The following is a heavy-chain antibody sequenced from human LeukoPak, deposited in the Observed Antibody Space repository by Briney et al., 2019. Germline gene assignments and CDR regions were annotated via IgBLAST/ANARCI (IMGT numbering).Heavy chain of an antibody. CDR3: AKHMRATNTYSFFGLDV. Sequence: PGRSLRLSCAATGFTFKDCGMHWVRQPPGKGLEWVSSINWNGGGTDYADSVKGRFTISRDNAKNSLYLQLSSLRPEDTALYYCAKHMRATNTYSFFGLDVWGQGTTVTVSS. J-gene: IGHJ6*02. D-gene: IGHD1-26*01. CDR2: INWNGGGT. CDR1: GFTFKDCG. V-gene: IGHV3-9*01.